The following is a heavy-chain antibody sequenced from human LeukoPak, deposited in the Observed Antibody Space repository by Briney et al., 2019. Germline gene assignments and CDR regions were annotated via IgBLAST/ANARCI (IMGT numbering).Heavy chain of an antibody. CDR2: VGIAADT. Sequence: GGSLRLSCAASGFTFNNYEMHWVRQTAGKGLEWVSAVGIAADTFYAGSVKGRFSISRDNAESSSFLQMNSLRAGDTAVYYCAREGRMGTADAFDVWGQGTMVTVSS. CDR3: AREGRMGTADAFDV. D-gene: IGHD1-14*01. J-gene: IGHJ3*01. CDR1: GFTFNNYE. V-gene: IGHV3-13*01.